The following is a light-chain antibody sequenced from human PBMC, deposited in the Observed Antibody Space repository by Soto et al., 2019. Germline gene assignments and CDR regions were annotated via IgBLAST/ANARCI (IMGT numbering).Light chain of an antibody. CDR1: SGDVGHYNY. CDR2: EVT. J-gene: IGLJ3*02. V-gene: IGLV2-14*01. Sequence: QSALTQPASVSGSPGQSITISCTGSSGDVGHYNYVSWYQQHPGKAPKLIIYEVTNRPSGVSNRFSGSKSGNTASLIISALQAEHEADYYCTSYTTGRIWVFGGGTKVTVL. CDR3: TSYTTGRIWV.